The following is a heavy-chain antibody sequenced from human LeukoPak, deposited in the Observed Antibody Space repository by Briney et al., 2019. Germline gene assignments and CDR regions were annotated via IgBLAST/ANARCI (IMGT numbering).Heavy chain of an antibody. CDR1: GFTFSSYG. CDR3: ARDLGYSAAADPTDYYGMDV. V-gene: IGHV3-33*08. Sequence: GGSLRLSCATSGFTFSSYGMHWVRQAPGKGLEWVAVIWYDGSNKYYADSVKGRFTISRDNSKNTLYLQMNSLRAEDTAVYYCARDLGYSAAADPTDYYGMDVWGQGTTVTVPS. D-gene: IGHD6-13*01. J-gene: IGHJ6*02. CDR2: IWYDGSNK.